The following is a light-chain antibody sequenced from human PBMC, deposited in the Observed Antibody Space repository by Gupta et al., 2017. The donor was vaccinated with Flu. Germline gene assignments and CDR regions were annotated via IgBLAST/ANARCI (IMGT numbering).Light chain of an antibody. CDR1: QSISSW. J-gene: IGKJ2*01. CDR2: KAS. Sequence: DIQMTQSPSTLSASVGDRVTITCRASQSISSWLAWYQQKPGKAPRLLIYKASSLESGVPSRFSGSGSGTEFTLTISSLQPDDFATYFCQQYNGYVYTFGQGTKLEIK. CDR3: QQYNGYVYT. V-gene: IGKV1-5*03.